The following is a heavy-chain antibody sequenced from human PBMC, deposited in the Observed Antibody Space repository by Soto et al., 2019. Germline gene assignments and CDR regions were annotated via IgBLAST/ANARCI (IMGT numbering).Heavy chain of an antibody. CDR3: AHWAGGGSGGSCYEY. CDR1: GFSLSTSGVG. D-gene: IGHD2-15*01. J-gene: IGHJ4*02. CDR2: IYWDDDK. Sequence: QITLKESGPTLVKPTQTLTLTCPFSGFSLSTSGVGVGWIRQPPGKALEWLALIYWDDDKRYSPSLKRRLTITKDTSKNQVVLTMTNMAPVDTATYYCAHWAGGGSGGSCYEYWGQGTLVTVSS. V-gene: IGHV2-5*02.